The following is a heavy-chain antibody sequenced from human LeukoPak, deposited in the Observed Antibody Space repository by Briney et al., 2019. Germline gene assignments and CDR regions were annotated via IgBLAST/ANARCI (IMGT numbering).Heavy chain of an antibody. CDR1: GYTLTELS. CDR3: VTLGWFGEAYGMDV. J-gene: IGHJ6*02. V-gene: IGHV1-24*01. D-gene: IGHD3-10*01. CDR2: FDPEDGET. Sequence: ASVNLSCKVSGYTLTELSIHWVRQAPGKGLEWMGGFDPEDGETIYAQKFQARVTMTEDTSTDTSYMELSSLRSEDTAVYYCVTLGWFGEAYGMDVWGQNTTHTVSS.